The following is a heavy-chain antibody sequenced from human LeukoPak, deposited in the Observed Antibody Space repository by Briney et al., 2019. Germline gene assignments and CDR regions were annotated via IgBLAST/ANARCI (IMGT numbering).Heavy chain of an antibody. V-gene: IGHV3-30*18. D-gene: IGHD3-3*01. Sequence: PGRSLRLSCAASGFTFSSYGMHWVRQAPGKGLEWVAVISYDGSNKYYADSVKGRFTISRDNSKNTLYLQMNSLRAEDTAVYYCAKALRFLNYYYYGMDVWGQGTTVTVSS. J-gene: IGHJ6*02. CDR3: AKALRFLNYYYYGMDV. CDR1: GFTFSSYG. CDR2: ISYDGSNK.